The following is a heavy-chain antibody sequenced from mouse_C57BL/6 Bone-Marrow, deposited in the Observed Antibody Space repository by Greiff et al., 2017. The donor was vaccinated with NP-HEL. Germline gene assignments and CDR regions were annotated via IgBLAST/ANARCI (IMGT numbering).Heavy chain of an antibody. CDR1: GFSLTSYC. CDR2: IWGGGGT. J-gene: IGHJ1*03. V-gene: IGHV2-9*01. CDR3: AEHETPDYYSSSHWYFDV. Sequence: QVQLQQSGPGLVAPSQSLSITCTVSGFSLTSYCVDWVRQPPGQGLEWLGVIWGGGGTNYNSALMSSLSISKDNSKSQVFLKMNNLQTNDTAMYYCAEHETPDYYSSSHWYFDVWGTGTTVTVSS. D-gene: IGHD1-1*01.